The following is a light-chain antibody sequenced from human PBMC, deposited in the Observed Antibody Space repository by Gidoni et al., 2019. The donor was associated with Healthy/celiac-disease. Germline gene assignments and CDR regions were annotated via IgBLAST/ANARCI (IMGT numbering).Light chain of an antibody. J-gene: IGLJ3*02. CDR1: SSDVGGYNY. Sequence: QSALTQLPSASGSPGPSVTISCTGTSSDVGGYNYVSWYQQHPGNAPTLMIYEVSKRPSGVPVRFSGSKSGNTAALTVSGLQAEDEADYYCSSYAGSNNLVFGGGTKLTVL. CDR3: SSYAGSNNLV. V-gene: IGLV2-8*01. CDR2: EVS.